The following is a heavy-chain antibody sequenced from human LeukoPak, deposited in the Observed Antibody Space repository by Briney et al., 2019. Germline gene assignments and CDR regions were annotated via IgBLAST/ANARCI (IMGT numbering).Heavy chain of an antibody. D-gene: IGHD2-15*01. Sequence: GGSLRLSCAASGFTFSSYDMYWVRQAPGKGLECVASISRQSGASTYYAASVEGRFTISRDNSRSTLYLEMNSLRAEDTAVYYCARASSGLPTDAFDIWGQGTMVTVSS. V-gene: IGHV3-23*01. CDR2: ISRQSGAST. CDR1: GFTFSSYD. J-gene: IGHJ3*02. CDR3: ARASSGLPTDAFDI.